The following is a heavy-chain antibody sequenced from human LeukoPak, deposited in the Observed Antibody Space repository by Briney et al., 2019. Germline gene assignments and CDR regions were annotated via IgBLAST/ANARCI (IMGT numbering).Heavy chain of an antibody. J-gene: IGHJ6*03. Sequence: KASETLSLTCAVYGGSFSGYYWSWIRQPPGKGLEWIGEINHSGSTNYNPSPKSRVTISVDTSKNQFSLKLSSVTAADTAVYYCARGPDQARHYYYYYMDVWGKGTTVTVSS. D-gene: IGHD1-14*01. CDR3: ARGPDQARHYYYYYMDV. CDR2: INHSGST. V-gene: IGHV4-34*01. CDR1: GGSFSGYY.